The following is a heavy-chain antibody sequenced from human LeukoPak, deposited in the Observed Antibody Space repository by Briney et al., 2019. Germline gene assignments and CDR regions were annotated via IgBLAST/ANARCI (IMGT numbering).Heavy chain of an antibody. Sequence: GGTLRLSCAASGFTFSDYGMSWVRQSAGKGLEWVSAISFSGETTYSADSVKGRFTISRDNAKNSLYLQMNSLRAEDTAVYYCASAVAGTGGFDYWGQGTLVTVSS. CDR2: ISFSGETT. CDR1: GFTFSDYG. D-gene: IGHD6-19*01. CDR3: ASAVAGTGGFDY. J-gene: IGHJ4*02. V-gene: IGHV3-23*01.